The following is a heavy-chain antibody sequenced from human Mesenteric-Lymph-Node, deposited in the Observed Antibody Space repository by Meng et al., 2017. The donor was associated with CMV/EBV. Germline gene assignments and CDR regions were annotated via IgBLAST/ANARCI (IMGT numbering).Heavy chain of an antibody. J-gene: IGHJ1*01. Sequence: FTGYYMHWVRQAPRQGLEWMRRIDPISGGKNCAQKIQDRVTMTRDTSISTAYMELSRLRSDDTAVYYCARDRRILWFGELHNTPEHWGQGTLVTVSS. D-gene: IGHD3-10*01. V-gene: IGHV1-2*06. CDR2: IDPISGGK. CDR1: FTGYY. CDR3: ARDRRILWFGELHNTPEH.